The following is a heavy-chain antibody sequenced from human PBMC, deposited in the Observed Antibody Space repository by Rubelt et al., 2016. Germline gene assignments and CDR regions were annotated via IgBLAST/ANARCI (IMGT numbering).Heavy chain of an antibody. Sequence: GGGLVQPGGSLRLSCAASGFTFSSYSMNWVRQAPGKGLEWVSYISSSSSTIYYADSVKGRFTISRDNAKNSLYLQMNSLRAEDTAVYYCASRLSRYDSRDHDYWGQGTLVTVSS. CDR1: GFTFSSYS. V-gene: IGHV3-48*04. D-gene: IGHD3-22*01. CDR2: ISSSSSTI. J-gene: IGHJ4*02. CDR3: ASRLSRYDSRDHDY.